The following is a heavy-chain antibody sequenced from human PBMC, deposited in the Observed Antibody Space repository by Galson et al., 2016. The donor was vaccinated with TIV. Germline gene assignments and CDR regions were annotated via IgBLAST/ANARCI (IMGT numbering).Heavy chain of an antibody. CDR3: TKVPSSGFSYYYGLDV. CDR1: GFTFSIFA. J-gene: IGHJ6*02. V-gene: IGHV3-23*01. D-gene: IGHD3-22*01. Sequence: SLRLSCAASGFTFSIFAMTWVRQAPGMGLEWVSAISSGGGSTYYADSVKGRFTISRDSSKNTLFLQMNSLRAEDTAVYYCTKVPSSGFSYYYGLDVWGQGTTVTVSS. CDR2: ISSGGGST.